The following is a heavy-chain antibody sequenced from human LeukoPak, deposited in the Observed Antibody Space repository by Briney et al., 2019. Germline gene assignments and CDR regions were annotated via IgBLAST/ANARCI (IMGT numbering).Heavy chain of an antibody. CDR1: GYTFTGYY. D-gene: IGHD2-2*01. Sequence: ASVKVSCKASGYTFTGYYMHWVRQAPGQGLEWMGWINPNSGSTNYAQKFQGRVTMTRDTSISTAYMELSRLRSDDTAVYYCARGRVLKTYCSSTSCYASFDYWGQGTLVTVSS. CDR3: ARGRVLKTYCSSTSCYASFDY. CDR2: INPNSGST. J-gene: IGHJ4*02. V-gene: IGHV1-2*02.